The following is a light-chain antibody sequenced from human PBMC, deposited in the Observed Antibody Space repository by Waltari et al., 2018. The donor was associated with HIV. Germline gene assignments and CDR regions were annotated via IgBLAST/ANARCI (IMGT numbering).Light chain of an antibody. Sequence: EIVLTQSPATLSLSPGERATLSCRASQSVGTFLAWYQQKPGQAPRLLIFDASNRATGIPARFSGSGSGTDFTLKISRVEAEDVGVYYCMQALQTRYTFGQGTKLEIK. CDR3: MQALQTRYT. CDR2: DAS. V-gene: IGKV3-11*01. J-gene: IGKJ2*01. CDR1: QSVGTF.